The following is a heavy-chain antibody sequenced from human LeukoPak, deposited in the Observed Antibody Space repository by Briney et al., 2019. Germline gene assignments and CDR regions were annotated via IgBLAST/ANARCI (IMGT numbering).Heavy chain of an antibody. CDR1: GFTFSSYA. J-gene: IGHJ4*02. Sequence: TGGSLRLSCAASGFTFSSYAMSWVRQAPGKGLEWVAGISGSGAGTYYADSVKGRFTISRDNSKNTLYLQVNSLRAEDTAVYYCARGLSGSYHYFDYWGQGTLVTVSS. CDR2: ISGSGAGT. D-gene: IGHD1-26*01. CDR3: ARGLSGSYHYFDY. V-gene: IGHV3-23*01.